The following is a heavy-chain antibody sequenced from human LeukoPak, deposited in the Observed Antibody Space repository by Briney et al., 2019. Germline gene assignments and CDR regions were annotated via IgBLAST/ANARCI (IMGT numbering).Heavy chain of an antibody. D-gene: IGHD3-10*01. CDR3: ARDPVLNAFGELLYYYYYYGMDV. CDR2: INPSGGST. V-gene: IGHV1-46*01. Sequence: ASVKVSCKASGDTFTTYDINWVRQAPGQGLEWMGIINPSGGSTSYAQKFQGRVTMTRDTSTSTVYMELSSLRSEDTAVYYCARDPVLNAFGELLYYYYYYGMDVWGQGTTVTVSS. CDR1: GDTFTTYD. J-gene: IGHJ6*02.